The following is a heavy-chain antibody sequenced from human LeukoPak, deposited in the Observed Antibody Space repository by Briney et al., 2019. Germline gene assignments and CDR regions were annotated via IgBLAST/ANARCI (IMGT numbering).Heavy chain of an antibody. CDR1: GGSFSGYY. J-gene: IGHJ6*02. D-gene: IGHD3-3*02. CDR3: ARGQPHFWSGYYSPYGMDV. V-gene: IGHV4-34*01. CDR2: INHSGST. Sequence: SETLSPTCAVYGGSFSGYYWSWIRQPPGKGLEWIGEINHSGSTNYNPSLKSRVTISVDTSKNQFSLKLSSVTAADTAVYYCARGQPHFWSGYYSPYGMDVWGQGTTVTVSS.